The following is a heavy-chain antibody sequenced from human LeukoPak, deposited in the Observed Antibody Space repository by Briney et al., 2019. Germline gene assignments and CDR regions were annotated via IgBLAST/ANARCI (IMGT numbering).Heavy chain of an antibody. V-gene: IGHV1-2*02. CDR1: GYTFTGYY. J-gene: IGHJ6*02. CDR3: ARDGPITIFGVVYGMDV. Sequence: ASVKVSCKASGYTFTGYYMHWVRQAPGQGLEWTGWINPNSGGTNYAQKFQGRVTMTRDTSISTAYMELSRLRSDDTAVYYCARDGPITIFGVVYGMDVWGQGTTVTVSS. D-gene: IGHD3-3*01. CDR2: INPNSGGT.